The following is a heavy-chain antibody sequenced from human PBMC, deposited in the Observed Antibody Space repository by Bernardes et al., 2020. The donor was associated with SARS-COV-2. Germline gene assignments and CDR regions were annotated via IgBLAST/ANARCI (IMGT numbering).Heavy chain of an antibody. Sequence: GGSLRLSCAASGFTFSSYAMSWVRQAPGKGLAWVSAISGSGGSTYYADSVKGRFTISRDNSKNTLYLQMNSLRAEDTAVYYCAKDADNYVYYYYGMDVWGQGTTVTVSS. CDR2: ISGSGGST. J-gene: IGHJ6*02. D-gene: IGHD4-4*01. CDR3: AKDADNYVYYYYGMDV. V-gene: IGHV3-23*01. CDR1: GFTFSSYA.